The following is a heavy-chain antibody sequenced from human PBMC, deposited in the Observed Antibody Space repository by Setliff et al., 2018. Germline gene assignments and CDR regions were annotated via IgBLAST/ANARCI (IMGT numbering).Heavy chain of an antibody. V-gene: IGHV4-39*01. CDR1: GGSISNSTFY. CDR3: VGGVVVIAFPGH. Sequence: TSETLSLTCTVSGGSISNSTFYWGWIRQPPGKGLEWIGSINYYGSIFDDGTTYSTYYNPSLKTRVTISVDTSKNQFSLRLSSVTAADTAVYYCVGGVVVIAFPGHWGQGTLVTAPQ. CDR2: INYYGSIFDDGTTYST. J-gene: IGHJ4*02. D-gene: IGHD2-21*01.